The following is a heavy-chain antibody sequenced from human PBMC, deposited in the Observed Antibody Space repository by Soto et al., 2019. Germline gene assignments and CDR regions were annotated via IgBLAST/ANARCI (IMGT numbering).Heavy chain of an antibody. D-gene: IGHD1-26*01. Sequence: WTGIRQHPGKGLEWIAYIYYSGSTYYNPSLKSRVTISVDTSKNQFSLKLSSVTAADTAVYYCASLVGVPSGTYPWYFDYWGQGTLVTVSS. CDR3: ASLVGVPSGTYPWYFDY. J-gene: IGHJ4*02. V-gene: IGHV4-31*02. CDR2: IYYSGST.